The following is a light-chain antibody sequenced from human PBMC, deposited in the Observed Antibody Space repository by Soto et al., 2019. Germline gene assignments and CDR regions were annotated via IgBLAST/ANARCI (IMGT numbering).Light chain of an antibody. V-gene: IGLV1-36*01. CDR1: SSNIGNNA. CDR2: YDD. CDR3: AAWDDSLNGVV. Sequence: QPVLSQPPSVSEAPRQRVTISCSGSSSNIGNNAVNWYQQLPGKAPKLLIYYDDVLPSGVPDRFSGSKSGTSASLAISGLQSEDEADYYCAAWDDSLNGVVFGGGTQLTVL. J-gene: IGLJ2*01.